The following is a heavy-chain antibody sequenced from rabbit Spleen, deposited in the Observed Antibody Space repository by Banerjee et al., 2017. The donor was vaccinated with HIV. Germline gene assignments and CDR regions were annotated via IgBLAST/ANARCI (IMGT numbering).Heavy chain of an antibody. CDR1: GVSFTSNYY. CDR3: ARDGAGSSYFNL. Sequence: QSLEESGGDLVKPGASLTLTCTASGVSFTSNYYMCWVRQAPGKGLEWIACIAGSSSAFTYSATWATGRFTISKTSSTTVTLRMTSLTAADRATYFCARDGAGSSYFNLWGPGTLVTVS. V-gene: IGHV1S40*01. CDR2: IAGSSSAFT. J-gene: IGHJ4*01. D-gene: IGHD8-1*01.